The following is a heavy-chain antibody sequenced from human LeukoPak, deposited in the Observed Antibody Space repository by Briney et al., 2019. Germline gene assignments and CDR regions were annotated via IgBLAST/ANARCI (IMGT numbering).Heavy chain of an antibody. CDR3: ARGTPNYDFWSAYYYYYGMDV. CDR1: GYTFTSYG. J-gene: IGHJ6*02. CDR2: TSAYNGNT. D-gene: IGHD3-3*01. Sequence: GASVKVSCKASGYTFTSYGISWVRQAPGQGLEWMGWTSAYNGNTNYAQKLQGRVTMTTDTSTSTAYMELRSLRSDDTAVYYCARGTPNYDFWSAYYYYYGMDVWGQGTTVTVSS. V-gene: IGHV1-18*01.